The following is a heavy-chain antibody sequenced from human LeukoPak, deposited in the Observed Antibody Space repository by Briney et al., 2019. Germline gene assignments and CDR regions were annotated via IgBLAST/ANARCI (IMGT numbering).Heavy chain of an antibody. CDR2: FDPEDGET. D-gene: IGHD4-17*01. CDR3: ATDLTTVTTNNY. Sequence: ASVKVSCKVSGYTLTELSMHWVRQAPGKGLEWLGGFDPEDGETIYAQKFQGRVTMTEDTSTDTAYMELSSLRSEDTAVYYCATDLTTVTTNNYWGQGTLVTVSP. V-gene: IGHV1-24*01. J-gene: IGHJ4*02. CDR1: GYTLTELS.